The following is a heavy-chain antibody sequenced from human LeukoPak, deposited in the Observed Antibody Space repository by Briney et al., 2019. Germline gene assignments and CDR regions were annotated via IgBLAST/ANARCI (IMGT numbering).Heavy chain of an antibody. J-gene: IGHJ4*02. CDR2: ISAYNGNT. V-gene: IGHV1-18*01. CDR1: GYTFTSYS. CDR3: ARELRQQHPDY. D-gene: IGHD6-13*01. Sequence: ASVKVSCKASGYTFTSYSITWVRQAPGQGLEWMGWISAYNGNTNYAQKLQGRVTMTTDTSTSTAYMELRSLRSDDTAVYYCARELRQQHPDYWGQGTLVTVSS.